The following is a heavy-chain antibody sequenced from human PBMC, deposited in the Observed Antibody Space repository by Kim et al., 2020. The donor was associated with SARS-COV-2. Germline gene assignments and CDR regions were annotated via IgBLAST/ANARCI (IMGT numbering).Heavy chain of an antibody. V-gene: IGHV1-69*04. D-gene: IGHD3-10*01. J-gene: IGHJ5*02. CDR3: AGGAMVRGVKNWFDP. Sequence: SVKVSCKASGGTFSSYAISWVRQAPGQGLEWMGRIIPILGIANYAQKFQGRVTITADKSTSTAYMELSSLRSEDTAVYYCAGGAMVRGVKNWFDPWGQGTLVTVSS. CDR2: IIPILGIA. CDR1: GGTFSSYA.